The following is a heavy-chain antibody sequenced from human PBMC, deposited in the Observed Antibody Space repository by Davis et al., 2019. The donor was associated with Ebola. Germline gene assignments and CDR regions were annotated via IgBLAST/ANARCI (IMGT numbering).Heavy chain of an antibody. D-gene: IGHD3-3*01. J-gene: IGHJ6*02. CDR1: GGSISSYY. CDR2: IYYSGST. V-gene: IGHV4-59*12. Sequence: MPSETLSLTCTVSGGSISSYYWSWIRQPPGKGLEWIGYIYYSGSTNSNPSLKSRVTISVDTSKNQFSLKLSSVTAADTAVYYCARDREYYDFWSGYYSYYYYGMDVWGQGTTVTVSS. CDR3: ARDREYYDFWSGYYSYYYYGMDV.